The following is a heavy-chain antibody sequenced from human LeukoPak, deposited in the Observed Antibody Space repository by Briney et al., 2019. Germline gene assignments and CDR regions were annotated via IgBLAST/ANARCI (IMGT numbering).Heavy chain of an antibody. V-gene: IGHV1-24*01. CDR1: GYTVTDLS. J-gene: IGHJ4*01. Sequence: ASVKVSCKVSGYTVTDLSMHWVRQAPGKGLEWMGGFDPEDGETIYAQKFQGRVTMTEDTSTDTAYMELSSLRSEDTAVYYCATAGSSPSLGDFDYWGQGTLVTVSS. CDR2: FDPEDGET. D-gene: IGHD6-6*01. CDR3: ATAGSSPSLGDFDY.